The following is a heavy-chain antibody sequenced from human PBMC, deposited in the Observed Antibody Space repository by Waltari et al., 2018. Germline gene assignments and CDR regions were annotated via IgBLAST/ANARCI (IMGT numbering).Heavy chain of an antibody. CDR1: GFTFSNYL. CDR2: IKKDGSEK. Sequence: EMQLVESGGGLVQPGGSLRLSCAVLGFTFSNYLMSWVRQAPGKGLEWVANIKKDGSEKYYVDSVKGRFTISRDNAKNSLYLQMNSLRAEDTAVYYCASHGGSGWFAWGQGTLVTVSA. V-gene: IGHV3-7*01. CDR3: ASHGGSGWFA. D-gene: IGHD6-19*01. J-gene: IGHJ4*02.